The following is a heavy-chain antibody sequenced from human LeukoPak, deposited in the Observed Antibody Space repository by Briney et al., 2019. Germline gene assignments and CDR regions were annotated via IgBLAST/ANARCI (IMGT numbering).Heavy chain of an antibody. J-gene: IGHJ4*02. CDR3: AKDWYYYDSSGPYYFDY. CDR1: GFTFSSYG. D-gene: IGHD3-22*01. V-gene: IGHV3-23*01. Sequence: TGGSLRLSCAASGFTFSSYGMSWVRQAPGKGLQWVSAISGSGGSTYYADSVKGRFTISRDNSKNTLYLQMNSLRAEDTAVYYCAKDWYYYDSSGPYYFDYWGQGTLVTVSS. CDR2: ISGSGGST.